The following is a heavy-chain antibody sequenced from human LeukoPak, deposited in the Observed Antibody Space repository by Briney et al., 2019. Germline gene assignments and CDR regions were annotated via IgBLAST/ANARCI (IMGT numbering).Heavy chain of an antibody. Sequence: SETLSLTCTVSGGSISSYYWSWIRQPPGKGLEWIGYIYYSGSTNYNPSLKSRVTISVDTSKNQFSLRLSSVTAADTAVYYCARGDYDILTGYSTNWFDPWGQGTLVTVSS. CDR1: GGSISSYY. J-gene: IGHJ5*02. CDR2: IYYSGST. D-gene: IGHD3-9*01. CDR3: ARGDYDILTGYSTNWFDP. V-gene: IGHV4-59*01.